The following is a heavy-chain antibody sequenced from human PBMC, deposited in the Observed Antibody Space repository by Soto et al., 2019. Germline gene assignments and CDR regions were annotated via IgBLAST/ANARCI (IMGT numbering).Heavy chain of an antibody. Sequence: GASVKVSCKASGYTFTSYGISWVRQAPGQGLEWMGWINPNSGGTNYAQKFQGWVTMTRDTSISTAYMELSRLRSDDTAVYYFARASLIVDTAMVTSYYYYGMDVWGQGTTVTVSS. CDR1: GYTFTSYG. J-gene: IGHJ6*02. V-gene: IGHV1-2*04. CDR3: ARASLIVDTAMVTSYYYYGMDV. D-gene: IGHD5-18*01. CDR2: INPNSGGT.